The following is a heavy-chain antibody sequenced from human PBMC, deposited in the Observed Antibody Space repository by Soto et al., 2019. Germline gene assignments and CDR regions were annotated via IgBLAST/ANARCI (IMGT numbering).Heavy chain of an antibody. D-gene: IGHD3-3*02. CDR1: GFSLSSSGVG. CDR3: ARIVVASITYYFDS. J-gene: IGHJ4*02. CDR2: IYWDDDK. V-gene: IGHV2-5*02. Sequence: QITLKESGPTLVKPTQTLTLTCTFSGFSLSSSGVGVGWIRQPPGKALEWLTFIYWDDDKRYSPSLKSRLTITKGTYKHRVVLTLTNMDPVDTATYYCARIVVASITYYFDSWGQGTLRTVSS.